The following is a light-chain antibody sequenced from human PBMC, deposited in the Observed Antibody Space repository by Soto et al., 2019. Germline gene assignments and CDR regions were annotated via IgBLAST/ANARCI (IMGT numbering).Light chain of an antibody. V-gene: IGKV3-20*01. Sequence: EIVLTQSPGTLSLSPGERATLSCRASQSVTSSYLAWYQQKLGQAPRLLIYGASSRATGIPDRFSGSGSGTDFTLTISRLEPEDFAVYYCQQCGSSPPTFGQGTKVDIK. J-gene: IGKJ1*01. CDR2: GAS. CDR3: QQCGSSPPT. CDR1: QSVTSSY.